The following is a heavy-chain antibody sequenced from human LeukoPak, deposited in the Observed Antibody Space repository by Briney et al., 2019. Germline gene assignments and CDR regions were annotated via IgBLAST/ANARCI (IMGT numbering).Heavy chain of an antibody. CDR1: GGTFSSYA. V-gene: IGHV1-69*05. CDR2: IIPIFGTA. CDR3: ARGARIAAAGDYFDY. J-gene: IGHJ4*02. D-gene: IGHD6-13*01. Sequence: GASVKVSCKASGGTFSSYAISWVRQAPGQGLEWMGGIIPIFGTANYAQKFQGRVTITTDESTSTAYMELSSLRSEDTAVYYCARGARIAAAGDYFDYWGQGTLVTVSS.